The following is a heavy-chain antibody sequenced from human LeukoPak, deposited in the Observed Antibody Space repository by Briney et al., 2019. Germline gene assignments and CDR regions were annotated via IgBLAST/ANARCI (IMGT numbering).Heavy chain of an antibody. CDR3: TRDEGVIGWFDH. CDR2: IRSKAYGGTT. D-gene: IGHD2/OR15-2a*01. V-gene: IGHV3-49*04. CDR1: GFTFGDYV. J-gene: IGHJ5*02. Sequence: GGSLRLSCTASGFTFGDYVMNWVRQAPGKGLEWVGFIRSKAYGGTTEYAASVKGRFTISRDDSKSIAYLQMNSLKTEDTAVYYCTRDEGVIGWFDHWGQGTLVSVSS.